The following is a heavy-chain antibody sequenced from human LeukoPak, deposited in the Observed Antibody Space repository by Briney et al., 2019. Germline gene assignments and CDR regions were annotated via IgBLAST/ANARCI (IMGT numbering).Heavy chain of an antibody. D-gene: IGHD2-2*01. V-gene: IGHV1-18*01. CDR1: GYTFTSYG. J-gene: IGHJ4*02. CDR2: ISAYNGNT. CDR3: ARLETIVAVPAAHFDY. Sequence: ASVKVSCKASGYTFTSYGISWVRQAPGQGLEWMGWISAYNGNTNYAQKLQGRVTMTTDTSTSTAYMELRRLRSDDTAVYYCARLETIVAVPAAHFDYWGQGTLVTVSS.